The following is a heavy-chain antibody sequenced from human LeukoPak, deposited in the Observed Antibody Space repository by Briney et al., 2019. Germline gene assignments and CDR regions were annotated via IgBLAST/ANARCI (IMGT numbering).Heavy chain of an antibody. Sequence: SETLSLTCTVSGGSISSYYWSWIRQPPGKGLEWIGYIYYSGSTNYNPSLKSRVTISVDTSKNQFSLKLSSVTAADTAVYYCARSGIAVAGTMILDAFDIWGQGQWSPSLQ. CDR3: ARSGIAVAGTMILDAFDI. D-gene: IGHD6-19*01. CDR1: GGSISSYY. J-gene: IGHJ3*02. CDR2: IYYSGST. V-gene: IGHV4-59*08.